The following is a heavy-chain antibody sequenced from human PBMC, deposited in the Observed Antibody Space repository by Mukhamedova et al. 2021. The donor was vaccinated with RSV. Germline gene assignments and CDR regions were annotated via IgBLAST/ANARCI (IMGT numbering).Heavy chain of an antibody. V-gene: IGHV4-59*01. CDR3: AREGIAVAGTNYYYYYVMDV. J-gene: IGHJ6*02. D-gene: IGHD6-19*01. Sequence: NYNPSLKSRVTISVDTSKNQFSLKLSSVTAADTAVYYCAREGIAVAGTNYYYYYVMDVWGQGSTVTVSS.